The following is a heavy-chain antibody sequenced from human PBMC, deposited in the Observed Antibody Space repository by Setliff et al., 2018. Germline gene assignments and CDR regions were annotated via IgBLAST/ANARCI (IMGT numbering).Heavy chain of an antibody. CDR3: AGEFYSFWSGYTDRQYYFYGMDV. Sequence: GASVKVSCKASGGTFSSYALSWVRQAPGQGFEWMGGIIPVFGTADYAQKFQGRVTITADESTTTFYMEVSSLRSDDTAVYYCAGEFYSFWSGYTDRQYYFYGMDVWGQGTTVTVSS. CDR1: GGTFSSYA. CDR2: IIPVFGTA. V-gene: IGHV1-69*13. D-gene: IGHD3-3*01. J-gene: IGHJ6*02.